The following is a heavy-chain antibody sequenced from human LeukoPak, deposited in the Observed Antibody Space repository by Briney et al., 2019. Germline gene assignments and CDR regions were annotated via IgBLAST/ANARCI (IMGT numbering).Heavy chain of an antibody. CDR2: IYHSGST. V-gene: IGHV4-30-2*01. Sequence: PSETLSLTCTVSGGSISSGGYYWSWIRQPPGKGLEWIGYIYHSGSTYYNPSLKSRVTISVDRSKNQFSLKLSSVTAADTAVYYCARVCLELRRPPTRDGYYYYYMDVWGKGTTVTVSS. CDR1: GGSISSGGYY. CDR3: ARVCLELRRPPTRDGYYYYYMDV. J-gene: IGHJ6*03. D-gene: IGHD1-7*01.